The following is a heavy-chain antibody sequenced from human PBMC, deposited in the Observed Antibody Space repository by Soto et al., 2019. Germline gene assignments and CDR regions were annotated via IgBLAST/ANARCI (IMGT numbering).Heavy chain of an antibody. CDR3: ARDIRGYSRAFDY. CDR2: ISSSGRT. D-gene: IGHD5-18*01. V-gene: IGHV4-61*01. Sequence: SETLSLTCSVSGDSVNSDSYYWTWIRQPPGKGLGWIGYISSSGRTNYNPSLKSRVTISLDTSSNQFSLELTSVTAADTAIYYCARDIRGYSRAFDYWGQGTLVTVSS. J-gene: IGHJ4*02. CDR1: GDSVNSDSYY.